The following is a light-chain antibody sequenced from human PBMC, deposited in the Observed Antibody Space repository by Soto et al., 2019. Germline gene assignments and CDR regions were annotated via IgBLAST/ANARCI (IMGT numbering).Light chain of an antibody. CDR3: SSYTSRSIDYV. V-gene: IGLV2-14*01. CDR1: SSDVGGYNY. J-gene: IGLJ1*01. Sequence: QSALTQPASVSGSPGQSITISCTGTSSDVGGYNYVSWYQQHPGKAPKLMIYEVSNRPSGVSNRFSGSKSGNTASLTISGLQAEYEADYYCSSYTSRSIDYVFGTGTKLTVL. CDR2: EVS.